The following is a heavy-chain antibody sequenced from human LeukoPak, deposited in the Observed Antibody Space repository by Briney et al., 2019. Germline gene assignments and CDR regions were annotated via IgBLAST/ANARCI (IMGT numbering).Heavy chain of an antibody. Sequence: GASVTVSCTASGYTFINSAISWVRQAPGQGLEWMGWISAYNDNTNYAQKFQGRVTMTTDTSTSTAYMELRSLRSDDTAVYYCARDLSIAVAGAFDPWGQGTLVTVSS. J-gene: IGHJ5*02. V-gene: IGHV1-18*01. D-gene: IGHD6-19*01. CDR2: ISAYNDNT. CDR3: ARDLSIAVAGAFDP. CDR1: GYTFINSA.